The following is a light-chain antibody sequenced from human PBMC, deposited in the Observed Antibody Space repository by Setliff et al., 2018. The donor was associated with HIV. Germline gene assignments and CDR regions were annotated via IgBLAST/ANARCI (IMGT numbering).Light chain of an antibody. Sequence: QSALTQPASVSGSPGQSITISCTGTSSDVGSYNLVSWYQQRPGKAPKLIMYEVTKWPSGISDRFSGSKSGNTASLTISGPQPDDEADYYCCSYASRSTLIFGGGTK. J-gene: IGLJ2*01. V-gene: IGLV2-23*02. CDR1: SSDVGSYNL. CDR2: EVT. CDR3: CSYASRSTLI.